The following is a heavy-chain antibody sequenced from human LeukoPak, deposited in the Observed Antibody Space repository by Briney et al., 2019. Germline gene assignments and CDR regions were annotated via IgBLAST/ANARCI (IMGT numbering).Heavy chain of an antibody. Sequence: GGSLRLSCAASGFTFSSYAMHWVRQAPGKGLEGVAVISYDGSNKYYADSAKGRFTISRDNSKNTLYLQMNSLRAEDTAVYYCARRGNCSITSCLNWFDPWGQGTLVTVSS. V-gene: IGHV3-30-3*01. J-gene: IGHJ5*02. CDR3: ARRGNCSITSCLNWFDP. CDR2: ISYDGSNK. CDR1: GFTFSSYA. D-gene: IGHD2-2*01.